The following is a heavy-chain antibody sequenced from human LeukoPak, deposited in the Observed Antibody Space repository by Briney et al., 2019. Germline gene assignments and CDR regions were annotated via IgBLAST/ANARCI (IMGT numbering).Heavy chain of an antibody. CDR3: ARGGSTDSIHSCGGNCYFLDY. Sequence: ASVKVSCKASGYTLTGNHMHWVRHAPGQGLEWMGWINPNSGGTNYAQKFQGRVIMTRDTSISTAYMELSRLGSDDTAVYYCARGGSTDSIHSCGGNCYFLDYWGQGTLVTVSS. CDR1: GYTLTGNH. D-gene: IGHD2-21*02. V-gene: IGHV1-2*02. J-gene: IGHJ4*02. CDR2: INPNSGGT.